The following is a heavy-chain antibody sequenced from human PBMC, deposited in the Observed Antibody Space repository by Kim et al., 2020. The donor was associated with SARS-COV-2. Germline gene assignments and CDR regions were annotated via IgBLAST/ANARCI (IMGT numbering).Heavy chain of an antibody. Sequence: SVKVSCKASGGTFSSYAISWVRQAPGQGLEWMGGIIPIFGTANYAQKFQGRVTITADESTSTAYMELSSLRSEDTAVYYCARDRRWVGATETYYYYYGMDVWGQGTTVTVSS. CDR2: IIPIFGTA. V-gene: IGHV1-69*13. J-gene: IGHJ6*02. CDR3: ARDRRWVGATETYYYYYGMDV. D-gene: IGHD1-26*01. CDR1: GGTFSSYA.